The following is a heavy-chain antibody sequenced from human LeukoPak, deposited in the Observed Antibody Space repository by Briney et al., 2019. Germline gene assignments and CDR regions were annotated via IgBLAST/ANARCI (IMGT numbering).Heavy chain of an antibody. J-gene: IGHJ4*02. CDR1: GFTFSSYA. Sequence: PGGSLRLSCAASGFTFSSYAMSSVRQAPGKGPEWVSAISGSGGSTYYADSVKGRFTISRDNSKNTRYLQMNSLRAEDTAVYYCAKAEYCSGGSCYYFDYWSQGTLVTV. CDR2: ISGSGGST. V-gene: IGHV3-23*01. CDR3: AKAEYCSGGSCYYFDY. D-gene: IGHD2-15*01.